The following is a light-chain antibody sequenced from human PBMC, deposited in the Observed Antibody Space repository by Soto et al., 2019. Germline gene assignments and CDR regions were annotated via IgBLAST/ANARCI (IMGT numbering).Light chain of an antibody. J-gene: IGKJ4*01. CDR3: QQYYITPLT. V-gene: IGKV4-1*01. CDR2: WAS. Sequence: DIVVTPSPDSLAVSLGERATINCKSSQSVLYSAVNKNYLTCYQQKPGQPPKLLIYWASTRESGVPDRFSGSGSGTDFTLTISSLQAEDVAVYYCQQYYITPLTFGGGTKVDIK. CDR1: QSVLYSAVNKNY.